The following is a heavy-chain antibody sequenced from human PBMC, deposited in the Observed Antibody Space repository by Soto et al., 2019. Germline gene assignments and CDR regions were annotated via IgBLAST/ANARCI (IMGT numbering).Heavy chain of an antibody. V-gene: IGHV4-30-4*01. CDR1: GGSISSGDYY. CDR2: IYYSGST. Sequence: SETLSLTCTVSGGSISSGDYYWSWIRQPPGKGLEWIGYIYYSGSTYYNPSLKSRVTISVDTSKNQFSLKLSSVTAADTAVYYCARETVDYYDSSGSVYNWFDPWGQGTLVTVSS. CDR3: ARETVDYYDSSGSVYNWFDP. J-gene: IGHJ5*02. D-gene: IGHD3-22*01.